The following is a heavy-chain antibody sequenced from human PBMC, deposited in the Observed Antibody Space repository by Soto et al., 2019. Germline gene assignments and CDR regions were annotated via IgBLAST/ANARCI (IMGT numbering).Heavy chain of an antibody. D-gene: IGHD6-19*01. CDR1: GFTFSSYG. CDR2: ISYDGSNE. Sequence: LRLSCVASGFTFSSYGIHWVRQAPGKGLEWVAVISYDGSNEYYADSVKGRFTTSRDNSKNTLYLQMDSLRPEDTAVYYCAKEITVAGDFDYWGHGTQVTVSS. CDR3: AKEITVAGDFDY. J-gene: IGHJ4*01. V-gene: IGHV3-30*18.